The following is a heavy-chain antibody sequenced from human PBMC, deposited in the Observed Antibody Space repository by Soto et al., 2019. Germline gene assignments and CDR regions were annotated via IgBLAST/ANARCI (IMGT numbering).Heavy chain of an antibody. CDR1: GGSVSSSSYY. CDR2: VYYSGRT. Sequence: QLQLQESGPGLVKPSETLSLTCTVSGGSVSSSSYYWGWVRQPPGKGLEWIGSVYYSGRTYYNPSLESRVTISVDKSKNQFSLTLMSLSAADTAVYYCGRLEGLATISYYFDYWGQGVLVNVSS. CDR3: GRLEGLATISYYFDY. V-gene: IGHV4-39*01. D-gene: IGHD3-9*01. J-gene: IGHJ4*02.